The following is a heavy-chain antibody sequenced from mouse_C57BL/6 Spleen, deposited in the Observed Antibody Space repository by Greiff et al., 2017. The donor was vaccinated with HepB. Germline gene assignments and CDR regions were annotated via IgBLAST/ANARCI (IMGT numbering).Heavy chain of an antibody. CDR2: INPNNGGT. D-gene: IGHD1-1*01. CDR3: ARARVVVPLG. J-gene: IGHJ2*01. V-gene: IGHV1-22*01. Sequence: VQLKQSGPELVKPGASVKMSCKASGYTFTDYNMHWVKQSHGKSLEWIGYINPNNGGTSYNQKFKGKATLTVNKSSSTAYMELRSLTSEDSAVYYCARARVVVPLGWGQGTTLTVSS. CDR1: GYTFTDYN.